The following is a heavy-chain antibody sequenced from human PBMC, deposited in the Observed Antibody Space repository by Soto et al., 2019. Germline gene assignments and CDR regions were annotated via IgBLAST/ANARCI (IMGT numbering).Heavy chain of an antibody. J-gene: IGHJ3*01. CDR3: ARDGRWGPPCSSDV. CDR1: GYTFANYG. CDR2: ISADTGNT. V-gene: IGHV1-18*01. Sequence: QVQLVQSGAEVKKPGASVKGSCKASGYTFANYGITWVRQDPAQGLEWMGWISADTGNTHSAQKLQDRVTMPTDTSTNTAYMELTSLRADDTAVYYCARDGRWGPPCSSDVWGQGTMVTVSS. D-gene: IGHD3-16*01.